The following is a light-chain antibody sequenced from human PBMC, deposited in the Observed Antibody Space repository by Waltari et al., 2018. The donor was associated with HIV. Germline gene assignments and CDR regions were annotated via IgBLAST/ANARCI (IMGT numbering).Light chain of an antibody. J-gene: IGLJ2*01. CDR3: SSYTSSSTVV. CDR2: EVS. Sequence: QSALPQPASVSGSPGQSITISCTGTSSDVGGYNYVSWYQQHPGKAPKLMIYEVSNRPSGVSNRFSGSKSGNTASLTISGLQAEDEADYYCSSYTSSSTVVFGGGTNLTVL. V-gene: IGLV2-14*01. CDR1: SSDVGGYNY.